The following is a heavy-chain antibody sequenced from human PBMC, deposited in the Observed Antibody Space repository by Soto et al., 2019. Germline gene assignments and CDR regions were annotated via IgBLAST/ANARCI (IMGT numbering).Heavy chain of an antibody. J-gene: IGHJ6*02. V-gene: IGHV5-10-1*01. CDR3: ARHEPRAVAGHYYGMDV. Sequence: PGESLKISCKGSGYSFTSYWISWVRQMPGKGLEWMGRIDPSDSYTNYSPSFQGHVTISADKSISTAYLQWSSLKASDTAMYYCARHEPRAVAGHYYGMDVWGQGTTVTVSS. D-gene: IGHD6-19*01. CDR2: IDPSDSYT. CDR1: GYSFTSYW.